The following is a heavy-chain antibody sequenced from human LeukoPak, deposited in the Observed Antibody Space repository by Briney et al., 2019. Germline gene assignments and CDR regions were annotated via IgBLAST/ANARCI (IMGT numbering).Heavy chain of an antibody. CDR3: SRDGGEGGNSAFDI. V-gene: IGHV3-72*01. Sequence: PGGSLRLSCAASGFTFSTYEMNWVRQAPGKGLEWVGRIRRGANSYTTEYAASVKGRFTISRDDSKNSLYLHMNSLKTEDTAVYHCSRDGGEGGNSAFDIWGQGTMVTVSS. CDR1: GFTFSTYE. CDR2: IRRGANSYTT. J-gene: IGHJ3*02. D-gene: IGHD3-16*01.